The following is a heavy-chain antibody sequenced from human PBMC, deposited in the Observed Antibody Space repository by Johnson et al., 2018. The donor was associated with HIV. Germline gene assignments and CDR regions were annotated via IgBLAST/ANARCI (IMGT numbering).Heavy chain of an antibody. CDR3: ARELLERRYSGAFDI. CDR2: ISYDGSNK. D-gene: IGHD5-12*01. CDR1: GFTFSSYA. Sequence: QVQLVESGGGVVQPGRSLGLSCVASGFTFSSYAMHWVRQAPGKGLEWVAVISYDGSNKYYADSVKGRFTISRDNSKNTLYLQMNSLRAEDTAVYYCARELLERRYSGAFDIWGQGTMVTVSS. J-gene: IGHJ3*02. V-gene: IGHV3-30-3*01.